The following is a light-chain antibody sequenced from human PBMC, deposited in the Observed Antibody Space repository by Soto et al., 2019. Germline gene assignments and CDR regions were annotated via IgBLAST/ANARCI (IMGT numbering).Light chain of an antibody. CDR2: LEGSGSY. CDR3: ETWDSNTRG. J-gene: IGLJ3*02. CDR1: SGHSSYI. Sequence: QPVLTQSSSASASLGSSVKLTCTLSSGHSSYIIAWHQQQTGKAPRYLMKLEGSGSYNKGSGVPDRFSGSSSGADRYLTISNLQFEDEADYYCETWDSNTRGFGGGTKLTVL. V-gene: IGLV4-60*02.